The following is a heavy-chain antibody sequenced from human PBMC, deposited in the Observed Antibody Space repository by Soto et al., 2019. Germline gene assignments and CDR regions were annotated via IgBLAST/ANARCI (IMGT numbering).Heavy chain of an antibody. CDR3: ARDPSRAFPDF. D-gene: IGHD3-10*01. CDR1: GDSISAPNW. Sequence: SETLSLTCAVSGDSISAPNWWVWVRQPPGRGLEWIGEIYHDGRTNYNPSLKSRVAISVDTSNNQFSLNLHSVTVADTAVYYCARDPSRAFPDFWGQGTLVTVSS. V-gene: IGHV4-4*02. CDR2: IYHDGRT. J-gene: IGHJ4*02.